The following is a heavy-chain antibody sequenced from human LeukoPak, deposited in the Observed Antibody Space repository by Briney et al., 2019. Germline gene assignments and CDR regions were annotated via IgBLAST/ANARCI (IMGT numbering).Heavy chain of an antibody. CDR3: ARHAESYYYDSSGYQPIDY. D-gene: IGHD3-22*01. V-gene: IGHV4-39*01. Sequence: PSETLSLTCTVSGGSISSSSYYWGWIRQPPGKGLEWIGSIYYSGGTYYNPSLKSRVTISVDTSKNQLSLKLSSVTAADTAVYYCARHAESYYYDSSGYQPIDYWGQGTLVTVSS. CDR2: IYYSGGT. J-gene: IGHJ4*02. CDR1: GGSISSSSYY.